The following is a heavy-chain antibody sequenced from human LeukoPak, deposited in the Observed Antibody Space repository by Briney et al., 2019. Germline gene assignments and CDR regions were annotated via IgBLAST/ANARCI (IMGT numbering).Heavy chain of an antibody. Sequence: SETLSLTCAVYGGSFSGYYWSWIRQPSGKGLEWIGEINHSGSTNYNPSLKSRVTISVDTSKNQFSLKLSSVTAADTAVYYCARDSPWEPDYWGQGTLVTVSS. CDR1: GGSFSGYY. CDR2: INHSGST. CDR3: ARDSPWEPDY. V-gene: IGHV4-34*01. J-gene: IGHJ4*02. D-gene: IGHD1-26*01.